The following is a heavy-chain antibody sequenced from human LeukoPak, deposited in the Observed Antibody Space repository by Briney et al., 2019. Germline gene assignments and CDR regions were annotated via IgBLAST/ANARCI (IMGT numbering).Heavy chain of an antibody. Sequence: GGSLRLSCVASGFIFTSFGMNWVRQAPGKGLEWVSSITHGGQIYYADSVKGRFTISRDNTKNSVYLQMDNLRDDDTAVYFCARDDRYGSGTLGKRFDPWGQGTLVSVFS. CDR2: ITHGGQI. J-gene: IGHJ5*02. D-gene: IGHD3-10*01. CDR3: ARDDRYGSGTLGKRFDP. CDR1: GFIFTSFG. V-gene: IGHV3-21*01.